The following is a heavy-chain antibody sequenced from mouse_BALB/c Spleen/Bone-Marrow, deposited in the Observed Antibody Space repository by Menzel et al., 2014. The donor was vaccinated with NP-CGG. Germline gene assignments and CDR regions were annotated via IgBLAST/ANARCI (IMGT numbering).Heavy chain of an antibody. J-gene: IGHJ4*01. CDR1: GYAFTNYL. CDR3: ARWDYAMDY. V-gene: IGHV1-54*01. Sequence: VKLQESGAELVGPGTSVKVSCKASGYAFTNYLIEWVKQRPGQGLEWIGVINPGSGGTNYNEKFKGKATLTADRSSSTAYMQLSSLTSDDSAVYFCARWDYAMDYWGQGTSVTVSS. CDR2: INPGSGGT.